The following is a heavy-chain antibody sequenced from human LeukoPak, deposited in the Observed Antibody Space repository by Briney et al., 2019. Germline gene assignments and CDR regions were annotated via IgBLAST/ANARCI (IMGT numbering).Heavy chain of an antibody. CDR1: GFTFSSYW. J-gene: IGHJ6*02. CDR2: IKQDGSEK. CDR3: ARFSRSSSLNCYYGMDV. D-gene: IGHD6-6*01. Sequence: PGGSLRLSCAASGFTFSSYWMSWVRQAPGKGLEWVANIKQDGSEKYYVDSVKGRFTISRDNAKNSLYLQMNSLRAEDTAVYYCARFSRSSSLNCYYGMDVWGQGTTVTVSS. V-gene: IGHV3-7*03.